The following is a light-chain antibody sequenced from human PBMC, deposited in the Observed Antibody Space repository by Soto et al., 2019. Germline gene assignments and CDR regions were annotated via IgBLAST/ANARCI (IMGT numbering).Light chain of an antibody. Sequence: EIVLTQSPATLSLSLGERATLSCRASQSVSSYLAWYQQKPGQAPRLLIYDASKRVTGIPARFSGSGSGTDFTLTISSLEPEDFAVYYCQHRSNWITFGQGTRLEIK. CDR1: QSVSSY. CDR2: DAS. CDR3: QHRSNWIT. V-gene: IGKV3-11*01. J-gene: IGKJ5*01.